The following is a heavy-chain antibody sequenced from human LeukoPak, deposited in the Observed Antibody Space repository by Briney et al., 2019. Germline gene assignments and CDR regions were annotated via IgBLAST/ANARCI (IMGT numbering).Heavy chain of an antibody. CDR1: GGSISTYS. CDR3: ARQSMNWGYTTGAFDI. Sequence: SETLSLTCTVSGGSISTYSWSWIRQPPGKGLEWIGEINHSGSTNYNPSLKSRVTISVDTSKNQFSLKLSSVTAADTAVYYCARQSMNWGYTTGAFDIWGQGTMVTVSS. V-gene: IGHV4-34*01. D-gene: IGHD1-1*01. CDR2: INHSGST. J-gene: IGHJ3*02.